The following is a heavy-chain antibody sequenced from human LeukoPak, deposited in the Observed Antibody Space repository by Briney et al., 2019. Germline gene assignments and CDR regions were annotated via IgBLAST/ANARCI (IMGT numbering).Heavy chain of an antibody. D-gene: IGHD6-19*01. J-gene: IGHJ4*02. V-gene: IGHV3-53*01. CDR1: GLSVSSNY. CDR2: MYSGGST. Sequence: GGSLRLSCAASGLSVSSNYMNWVRQAPGKGLELVSAMYSGGSTYYADSVKGRFTISRHNSKNTLDLQMNSLRAEDTAVYYCARGLGSSGLYYFDDWGLGTLVTVSS. CDR3: ARGLGSSGLYYFDD.